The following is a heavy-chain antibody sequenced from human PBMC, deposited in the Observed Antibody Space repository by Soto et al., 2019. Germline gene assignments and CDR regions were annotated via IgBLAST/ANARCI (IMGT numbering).Heavy chain of an antibody. J-gene: IGHJ4*02. Sequence: PGGTLRLSCAASGFPFSSYVTSWVRQAPGKGLEWVSGISGGGSNTFYADSVKGRFTISRDNSKNTLLLQMNSLGAEDTAVYYCAHRPEPTSYGDHALDYWGQGILVTVSS. CDR3: AHRPEPTSYGDHALDY. CDR1: GFPFSSYV. V-gene: IGHV3-23*01. CDR2: ISGGGSNT. D-gene: IGHD4-17*01.